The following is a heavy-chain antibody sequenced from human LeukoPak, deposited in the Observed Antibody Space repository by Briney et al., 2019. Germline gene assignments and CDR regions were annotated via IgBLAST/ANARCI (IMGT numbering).Heavy chain of an antibody. D-gene: IGHD3-22*01. V-gene: IGHV4-4*07. CDR1: GGSISSYY. CDR3: ATPYYYDSSGSSPFDI. Sequence: PSETLSLTCTVSGGSISSYYWSWIRQPAGKGLEWIGRIYTSGSTNYNPSLKSRVTMSVDTSKNQFSLKLSSVTAADTAVYYCATPYYYDSSGSSPFDIWGQGTMVTVSS. J-gene: IGHJ3*02. CDR2: IYTSGST.